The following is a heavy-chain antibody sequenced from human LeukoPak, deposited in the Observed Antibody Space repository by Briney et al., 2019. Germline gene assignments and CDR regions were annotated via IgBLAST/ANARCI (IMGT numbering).Heavy chain of an antibody. V-gene: IGHV1-69*05. CDR1: GGTFSSYA. D-gene: IGHD3-22*01. J-gene: IGHJ4*02. Sequence: SVKVSCKASGGTFSSYAISWVRQAPGQGLEWMGGIIPIFGTANYAQKFQGRVTITTDESTSTAYMELSSLGSEDTAVYYCVTGYDSSGFDCWGQGTLVTVSS. CDR3: VTGYDSSGFDC. CDR2: IIPIFGTA.